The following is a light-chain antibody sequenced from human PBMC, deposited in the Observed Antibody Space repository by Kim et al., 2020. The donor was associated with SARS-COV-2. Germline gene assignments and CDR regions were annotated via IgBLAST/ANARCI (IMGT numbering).Light chain of an antibody. CDR1: QDVRRW. CDR2: VTS. CDR3: QQANSDHPT. J-gene: IGKJ1*01. Sequence: ATVGDSVTITCRASQDVRRWLAWYQQKPGKAPKLLIYVTSTLERRVPSRFSGSGSGTDFTLTISSLQPEDFATYYCQQANSDHPTFGQGTKVDIK. V-gene: IGKV1-12*01.